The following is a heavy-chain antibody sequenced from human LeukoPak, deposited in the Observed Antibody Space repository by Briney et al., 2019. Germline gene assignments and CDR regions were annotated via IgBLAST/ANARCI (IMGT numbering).Heavy chain of an antibody. J-gene: IGHJ4*02. V-gene: IGHV3-48*01. D-gene: IGHD5-18*01. Sequence: GGSLRLSCAASGFTFSSYSMNWVRQAPGKGLEWVSYISSSSSTIYYADSVKGRFTISRDNSKNTLYLQMNSLRAEDTAVYYCARDLRSSGTYYFDYWGQGTLVTVSS. CDR1: GFTFSSYS. CDR2: ISSSSSTI. CDR3: ARDLRSSGTYYFDY.